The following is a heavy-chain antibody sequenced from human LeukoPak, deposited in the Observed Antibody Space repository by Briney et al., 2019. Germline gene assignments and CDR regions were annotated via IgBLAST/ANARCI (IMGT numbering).Heavy chain of an antibody. CDR3: ARGSGWYYY. D-gene: IGHD6-19*01. J-gene: IGHJ4*02. V-gene: IGHV3-33*01. CDR1: GFTFSSYG. CDR2: IWYDGSNK. Sequence: PGGSLRLSCAASGFTFSSYGMPWVRQAPGKGLEWVAVIWYDGSNKYYADSVKGRFTISRDNAKNSLYLQMNSLRAEDTAVYYCARGSGWYYYWGQGTLVTVSS.